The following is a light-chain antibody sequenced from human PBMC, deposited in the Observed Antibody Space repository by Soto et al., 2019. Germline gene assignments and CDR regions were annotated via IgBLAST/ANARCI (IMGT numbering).Light chain of an antibody. CDR3: QQYNNWPYT. CDR2: DAS. J-gene: IGKJ2*01. Sequence: EIVMTQSPATLSVFSGERATLSCRASQSVSSNLAWYQQKPGQAPRLLIYDASTRATGIPARFSGSGSGTEFTLTISSLQSEDFAVYYCQQYNNWPYTFGQGTKLEIK. CDR1: QSVSSN. V-gene: IGKV3-15*01.